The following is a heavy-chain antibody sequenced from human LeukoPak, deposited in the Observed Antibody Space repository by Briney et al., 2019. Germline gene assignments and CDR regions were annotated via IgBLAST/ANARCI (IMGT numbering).Heavy chain of an antibody. Sequence: GGSLRLSCVASGFEFSIHDMSWGRQAPGKGPEWVSVIYSGGSTYYADSVKGRFTISRDNFKNTVYLQMNSLRAEDTAVYYCARDLDIWGQGTMVTVSS. J-gene: IGHJ3*02. CDR1: GFEFSIHD. CDR3: ARDLDI. V-gene: IGHV3-53*01. CDR2: IYSGGST.